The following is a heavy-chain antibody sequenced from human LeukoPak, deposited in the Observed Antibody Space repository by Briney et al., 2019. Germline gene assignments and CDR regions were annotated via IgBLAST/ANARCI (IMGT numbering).Heavy chain of an antibody. D-gene: IGHD3-22*01. CDR3: AKDRAYYYDPVDY. V-gene: IGHV3-7*03. J-gene: IGHJ4*02. Sequence: PGGSLRLPCAASGFTFSSYWMSWVRQAPGKGLEWVANIKQDGSEKYYVDSVKGRFTISRDNSKNTLYLQMNSLRAEDTAVYYCAKDRAYYYDPVDYWGQGTLVTVSS. CDR2: IKQDGSEK. CDR1: GFTFSSYW.